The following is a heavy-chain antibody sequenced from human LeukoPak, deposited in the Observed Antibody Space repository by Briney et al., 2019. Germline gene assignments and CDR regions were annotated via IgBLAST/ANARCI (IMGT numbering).Heavy chain of an antibody. D-gene: IGHD2-2*01. J-gene: IGHJ4*02. Sequence: GGSLRLSCAASGFTFSSYEMNWVRQAPGKGLEWVSYISSSGSTIYYADSVKGRFTISRDNAKNSLYLQMNSLRAEDTAVYYCARGTTRYCSSTSCDFDYWGQGTLVTVSS. CDR1: GFTFSSYE. CDR2: ISSSGSTI. V-gene: IGHV3-48*03. CDR3: ARGTTRYCSSTSCDFDY.